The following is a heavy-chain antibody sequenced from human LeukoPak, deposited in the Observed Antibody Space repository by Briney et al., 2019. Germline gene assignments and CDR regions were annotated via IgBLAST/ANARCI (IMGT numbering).Heavy chain of an antibody. CDR1: GGSFSGYY. CDR3: ARVPPDYGDYVRAFDI. Sequence: SETLSLTCAVYGGSFSGYYWSWIRQPPGKGLEWIGEINHSGSTNYNPSLKSRVTISVDTSKNHFSLKLSSVTAADTAVYYCARVPPDYGDYVRAFDIWGQGTKVTVSS. CDR2: INHSGST. J-gene: IGHJ3*02. V-gene: IGHV4-34*09. D-gene: IGHD4-17*01.